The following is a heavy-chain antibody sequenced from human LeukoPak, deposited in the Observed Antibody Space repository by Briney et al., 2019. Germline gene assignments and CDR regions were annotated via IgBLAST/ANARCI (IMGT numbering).Heavy chain of an antibody. V-gene: IGHV3-73*01. CDR3: TRPGLAAAGTPAYYYYYMDV. CDR1: GFTFSGSA. J-gene: IGHJ6*03. D-gene: IGHD6-13*01. Sequence: GGSLRLSCAASGFTFSGSAMHWVRQASGKWLEWVGRIRSKANSYATAYAASVKGRFTISRDDSKNTAYLQMNSLKTEDTAVYYCTRPGLAAAGTPAYYYYYMDVWGKGTTVTVSS. CDR2: IRSKANSYAT.